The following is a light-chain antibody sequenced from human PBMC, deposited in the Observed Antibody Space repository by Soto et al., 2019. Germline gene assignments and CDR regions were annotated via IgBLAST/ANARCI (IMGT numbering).Light chain of an antibody. CDR1: QSISSY. CDR3: QQSYSTPYT. Sequence: DIQMTQSPSSLSASVGDRVTITCRASQSISSYLNWYQQKPGKAPKLLIYAASSLQSGVPSRFSGSXXXTXFTLTISSLQPEDFATYYCQQSYSTPYTFGQGTKLEIK. J-gene: IGKJ2*01. CDR2: AAS. V-gene: IGKV1-39*01.